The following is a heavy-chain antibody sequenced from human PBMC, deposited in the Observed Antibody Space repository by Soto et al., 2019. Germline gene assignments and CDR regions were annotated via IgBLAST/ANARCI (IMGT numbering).Heavy chain of an antibody. CDR3: ARGSTKEKVDS. CDR1: CGSFNGYF. J-gene: IGHJ4*02. V-gene: IGHV4-34*09. Sequence: TLSLTCAVYCGSFNGYFWSWIRQSPEKGLEWIGXIHNSXSPYNNKSLRXXVTLSEHXXMNQFSLAMPSVTAADTAIYYCARGSTKEKVDSWGQGILVTVSS. CDR2: IHNSXSP.